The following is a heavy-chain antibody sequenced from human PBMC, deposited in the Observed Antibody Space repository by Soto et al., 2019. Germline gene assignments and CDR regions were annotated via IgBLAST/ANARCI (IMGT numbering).Heavy chain of an antibody. V-gene: IGHV5-51*01. CDR3: AKVGAYFLNGFYIYF. CDR2: IYPGDSDT. D-gene: IGHD3-3*01. J-gene: IGHJ4*02. CDR1: GYSFTSYW. Sequence: GESLKISCKGSGYSFTSYWIGWVRQMPVKGLEWMGIIYPGDSDTRFSPSFQGQVTISADKSISTAYLQWNSLKASDTAMYYCAKVGAYFLNGFYIYFWGQGTQVIVSS.